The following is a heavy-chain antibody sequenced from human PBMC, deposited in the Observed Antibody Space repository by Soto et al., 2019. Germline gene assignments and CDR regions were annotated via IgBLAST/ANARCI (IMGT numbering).Heavy chain of an antibody. Sequence: QVQLQESGPGLVKPSQTLSLTCTVSGGSMNSGGYCWNWIRQHPGEGLEWIGCISYGGTTFYNPSLTSLLTISVDTSKNQFSLMLNSVTAADTAVYYCSRGILVWGQGTLITVSS. D-gene: IGHD2-15*01. CDR2: ISYGGTT. CDR1: GGSMNSGGYC. J-gene: IGHJ4*02. CDR3: SRGILV. V-gene: IGHV4-31*01.